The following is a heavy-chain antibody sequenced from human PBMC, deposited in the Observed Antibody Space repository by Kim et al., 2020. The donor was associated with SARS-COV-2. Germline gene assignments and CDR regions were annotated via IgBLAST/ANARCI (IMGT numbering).Heavy chain of an antibody. CDR3: ARTHCSGGTCYRYFDY. V-gene: IGHV4-59*08. D-gene: IGHD2-15*01. Sequence: SETLSLTCTVSGGSISSYYWSWIRLPPGKGLEWIGYIYYSGSTNYNPSLKSRVTISVDTSRNQFSLKLSSVTAADTAVYYCARTHCSGGTCYRYFDYWGQGTLVTVSS. CDR1: GGSISSYY. CDR2: IYYSGST. J-gene: IGHJ4*02.